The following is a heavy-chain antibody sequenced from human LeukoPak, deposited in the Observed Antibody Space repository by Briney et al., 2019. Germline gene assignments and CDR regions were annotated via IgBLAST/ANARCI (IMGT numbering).Heavy chain of an antibody. CDR3: ATTGQLVPDYYYMDV. V-gene: IGHV1-69*05. J-gene: IGHJ6*03. CDR1: GGTFNRYG. D-gene: IGHD6-6*01. CDR2: IIPFLGTP. Sequence: GASVKVSCKASGGTFNRYGFTSVRQAPGQGLEWMGGIIPFLGTPNYAQKFQGRVTITTDESTSTAYMEVSSLTSEDTAVYYCATTGQLVPDYYYMDVWGLGSTVTVSS.